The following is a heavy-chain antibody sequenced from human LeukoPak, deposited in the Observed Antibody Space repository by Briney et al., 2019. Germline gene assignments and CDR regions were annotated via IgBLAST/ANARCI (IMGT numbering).Heavy chain of an antibody. V-gene: IGHV3-23*01. CDR1: GFTFSTYS. D-gene: IGHD3-10*01. CDR3: AKDSPGFGIVFDS. Sequence: GGSLRLSCAASGFTFSTYSMSWVRQAPGKGLEWVSTITAGGGNKDYADSMKGRFTISRDNSKNTVYLQMNSLRAEDTAVYYCAKDSPGFGIVFDSCGRGTLVTVSS. J-gene: IGHJ4*02. CDR2: ITAGGGNK.